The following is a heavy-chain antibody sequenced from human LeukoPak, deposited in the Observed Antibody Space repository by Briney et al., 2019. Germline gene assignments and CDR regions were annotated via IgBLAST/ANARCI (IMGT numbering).Heavy chain of an antibody. J-gene: IGHJ4*02. Sequence: GRSLRLSCAASGFTFSSYGMHWVRQAPGKGLEWVTFISYDGSNKYYADSVKGRFTISRDNSKNTLYLQMNSLRVEDTAVYYCAKDRLRGTLAANDYWGQGTLVTVSS. CDR2: ISYDGSNK. D-gene: IGHD5-12*01. V-gene: IGHV3-30*18. CDR3: AKDRLRGTLAANDY. CDR1: GFTFSSYG.